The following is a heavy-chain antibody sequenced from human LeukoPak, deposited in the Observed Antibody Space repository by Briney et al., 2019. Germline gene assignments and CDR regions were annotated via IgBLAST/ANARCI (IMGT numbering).Heavy chain of an antibody. CDR3: ATYGAGFDT. J-gene: IGHJ5*02. CDR2: INIGGTNT. V-gene: IGHV3-11*01. Sequence: GGSLRLSCAASGFTFNDYYMRWIRQAPGKGLEWLSYINIGGTNTHYADSVKGRFTIYRDNAKKSLYLEMNNLRAEDTAVYYCATYGAGFDTWGQGVLVTVSS. CDR1: GFTFNDYY. D-gene: IGHD2-21*01.